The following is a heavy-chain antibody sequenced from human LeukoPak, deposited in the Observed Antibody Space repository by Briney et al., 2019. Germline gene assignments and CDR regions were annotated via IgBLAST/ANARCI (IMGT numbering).Heavy chain of an antibody. Sequence: GASVKVSCKASGYTFTGYYMHWVRQATGQGLEWMGWMNPNSGNTGYAQKFQGRVTMTRNTSISTAYMELSSLRSEDTAVYYCASGIVGATDYWGQGTLVTVSS. CDR1: GYTFTGYY. CDR3: ASGIVGATDY. J-gene: IGHJ4*02. CDR2: MNPNSGNT. V-gene: IGHV1-8*02. D-gene: IGHD1-26*01.